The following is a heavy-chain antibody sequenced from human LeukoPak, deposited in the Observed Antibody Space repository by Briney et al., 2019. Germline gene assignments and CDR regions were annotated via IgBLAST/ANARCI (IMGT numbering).Heavy chain of an antibody. CDR2: IYYSGST. CDR1: GGSISSYY. Sequence: SETLSLTCTVSGGSISSYYWSWIRQPPGKGLEWIGYIYYSGSTNYNPSLKSRVTISVDTSKNQFSLKLSSVTAADTAVYYCASLTAVPGDYYFHYWGQGTLVTVSS. J-gene: IGHJ4*02. D-gene: IGHD6-19*01. V-gene: IGHV4-59*12. CDR3: ASLTAVPGDYYFHY.